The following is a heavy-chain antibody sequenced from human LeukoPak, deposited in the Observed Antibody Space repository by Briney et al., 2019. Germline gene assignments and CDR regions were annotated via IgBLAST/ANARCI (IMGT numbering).Heavy chain of an antibody. J-gene: IGHJ3*02. CDR3: ARVVAVAGNDAFDI. D-gene: IGHD6-19*01. Sequence: PSETLSLTCTVSGGSVSSGTYYWSWIRQPPGKGLEWIGYIYYSGSTNYNPSLKSRVTISVDASKNQFSLKLSSVTAADTAVYYCARVVAVAGNDAFDIWGRGTMVTVSS. CDR2: IYYSGST. CDR1: GGSVSSGTYY. V-gene: IGHV4-61*01.